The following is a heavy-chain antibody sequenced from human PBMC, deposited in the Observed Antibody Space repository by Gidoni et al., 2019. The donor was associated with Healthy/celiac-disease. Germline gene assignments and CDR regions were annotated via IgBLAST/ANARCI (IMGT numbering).Heavy chain of an antibody. V-gene: IGHV4-34*01. CDR2: INHSGST. Sequence: QVQLQQWGAGLLKPSETLSLTCAVYGGSFSGYYWSWIRQPPGKGLEWIGEINHSGSTNYTPSLKSRVTISVDTSKNQFSLKLSSVTAADTAVYYCASSHAALFDYWGQGTLVTVSS. J-gene: IGHJ4*02. D-gene: IGHD6-25*01. CDR3: ASSHAALFDY. CDR1: GGSFSGYY.